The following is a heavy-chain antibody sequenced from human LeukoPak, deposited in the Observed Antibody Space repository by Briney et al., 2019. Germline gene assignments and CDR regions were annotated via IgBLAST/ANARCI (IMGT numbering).Heavy chain of an antibody. CDR1: GLTFSNVW. CDR2: IKSKTDGGTI. Sequence: GGSLRLSCAASGLTFSNVWINWVRQAPGKGLEWVGRIKSKTDGGTIDSAAPVKGRFTISRDDSKNTLYLQMNSLKIEDTAVYYCTTEGGTEYSSSWSDGGFDFWGQGTLVTVSS. CDR3: TTEGGTEYSSSWSDGGFDF. D-gene: IGHD6-13*01. J-gene: IGHJ4*02. V-gene: IGHV3-15*07.